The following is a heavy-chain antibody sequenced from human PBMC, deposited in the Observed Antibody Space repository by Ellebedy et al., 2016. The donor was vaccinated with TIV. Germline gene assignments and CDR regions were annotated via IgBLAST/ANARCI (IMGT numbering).Heavy chain of an antibody. Sequence: SETLSLTCTVSGASIYRSTFFWAWIRLAPGKGLEWIGSIFYTGTIHYNPSLKSRVTLSVETSKNQFSLELISVTAADAAVYFCARAGDSGWYFPFDYWGQGALVTVSS. V-gene: IGHV4-39*07. CDR2: IFYTGTI. J-gene: IGHJ4*02. CDR1: GASIYRSTFF. CDR3: ARAGDSGWYFPFDY. D-gene: IGHD6-19*01.